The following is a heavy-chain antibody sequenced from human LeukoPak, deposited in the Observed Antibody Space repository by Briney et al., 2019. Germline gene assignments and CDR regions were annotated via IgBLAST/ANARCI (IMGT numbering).Heavy chain of an antibody. CDR3: AKSLHYVYYYGMDV. D-gene: IGHD4-17*01. CDR2: ISYDGSNK. CDR1: GFTFSSYA. Sequence: PGRSLRLSCAASGFTFSSYAMHWVRQAPGKGLEWVAVISYDGSNKYYADSVKGRFTISRDNSKNTLYLQMNSLRAEDTAVYYCAKSLHYVYYYGMDVWGQGTTVTVSS. J-gene: IGHJ6*02. V-gene: IGHV3-30*18.